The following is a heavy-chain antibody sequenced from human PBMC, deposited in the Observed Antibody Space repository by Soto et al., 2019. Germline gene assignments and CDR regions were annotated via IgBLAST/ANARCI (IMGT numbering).Heavy chain of an antibody. CDR2: IYPGDSDT. CDR3: ARHISNXXXXYYAMDV. D-gene: IGHD1-1*01. J-gene: IGHJ6*02. Sequence: GESLKISCMGSGYTFTDYWIGWVRQLPGKGLEWMGIIYPGDSDTRYSPSFQGQVTITADKSTSTAYLQWNTLKASDTAMYYCARHISNXXXXYYAMDVWGQGTTVTVSS. CDR1: GYTFTDYW. V-gene: IGHV5-51*01.